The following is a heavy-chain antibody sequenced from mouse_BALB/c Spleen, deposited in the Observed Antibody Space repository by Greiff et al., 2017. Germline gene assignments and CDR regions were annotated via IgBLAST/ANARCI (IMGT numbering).Heavy chain of an antibody. D-gene: IGHD2-4*01. Sequence: EVQVVESGGGLVKPGGSLKLSCAASGFTFSSYAMSWVRQSPEKRLEWVAEISSGGSYTYYPDTVTGRFTISRDNAKNTLYLEMSSLRSEDTAMYYCARDGGDYGYFDVWGAGTTVTVSS. CDR2: ISSGGSYT. CDR3: ARDGGDYGYFDV. V-gene: IGHV5-9-4*01. CDR1: GFTFSSYA. J-gene: IGHJ1*01.